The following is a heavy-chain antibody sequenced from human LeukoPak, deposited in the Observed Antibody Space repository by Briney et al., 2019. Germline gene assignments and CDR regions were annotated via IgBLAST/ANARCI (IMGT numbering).Heavy chain of an antibody. V-gene: IGHV3-11*01. Sequence: GGSLRLSCAASGFTFSDYYMSWIRQAPGKGLECISYISSSGSITHYADSVKGRFTISRDNAKNSLYLQMNSLRAEDTAVYYCARRAGAYSHPYDYWGQGTLVTVSS. CDR1: GFTFSDYY. J-gene: IGHJ4*02. CDR2: ISSSGSIT. D-gene: IGHD4/OR15-4a*01. CDR3: ARRAGAYSHPYDY.